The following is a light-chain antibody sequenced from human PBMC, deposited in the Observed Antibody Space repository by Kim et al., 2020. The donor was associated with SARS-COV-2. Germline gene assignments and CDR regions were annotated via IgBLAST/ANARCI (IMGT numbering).Light chain of an antibody. J-gene: IGLJ3*02. CDR2: EDN. V-gene: IGLV6-57*03. CDR3: QSYDRSNRWV. CDR1: SASIVSNY. Sequence: KTVTISGTRSSASIVSNYVHWYQQRPGSAPTTVIYEDNQRPSGVPDRFSGSIDRSSNSASLTISGLKTDDEADYYCQSYDRSNRWVFGGGTQLTVL.